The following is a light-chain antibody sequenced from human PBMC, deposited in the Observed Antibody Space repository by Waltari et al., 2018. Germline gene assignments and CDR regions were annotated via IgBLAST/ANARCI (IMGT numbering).Light chain of an antibody. CDR3: SSRDSTGSHWV. J-gene: IGLJ3*02. CDR1: TLSKYY. CDR2: GPN. Sequence: SSELTQDPGVSVALGQTVRITCQGDTLSKYYAPWYQQKPGQAPLVIIYGPNRRPPWMPARFSGSNSGNTASLTIPGAQAEDEADYFCSSRDSTGSHWVFGGGTKLTVL. V-gene: IGLV3-19*01.